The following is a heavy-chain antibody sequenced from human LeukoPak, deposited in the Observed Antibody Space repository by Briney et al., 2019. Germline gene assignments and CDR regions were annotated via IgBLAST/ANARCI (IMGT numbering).Heavy chain of an antibody. CDR2: IYYSGST. CDR3: PRGPLSLSYNYYYYGMDV. D-gene: IGHD3-16*01. J-gene: IGHJ6*02. CDR1: GGSISSGDYY. Sequence: SETLSLTCTVSGGSISSGDYYWSWIRQPPGKGLEWIGYIYYSGSTYYNPSLKSRVTISVDTSKNQFSLKLSSVTAADTTVYYCPRGPLSLSYNYYYYGMDVWGQGTTVTVSS. V-gene: IGHV4-30-4*01.